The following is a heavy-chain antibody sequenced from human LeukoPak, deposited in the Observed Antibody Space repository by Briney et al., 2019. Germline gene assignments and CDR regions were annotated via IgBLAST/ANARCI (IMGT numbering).Heavy chain of an antibody. J-gene: IGHJ4*02. CDR1: GFTLSNYG. CDR2: ISGSGDGT. V-gene: IGHV3-23*01. CDR3: AKAEAFNPYRSGSIVGYFEN. D-gene: IGHD3-10*01. Sequence: GGTLRLTCAASGFTLSNYGMSWVRQAPGKGLEWVSGISGSGDGTYYADSMKGHFTISRDNSKSTLYLQMNSLRAEDTAVYYCAKAEAFNPYRSGSIVGYFENWGQGTLVTVSS.